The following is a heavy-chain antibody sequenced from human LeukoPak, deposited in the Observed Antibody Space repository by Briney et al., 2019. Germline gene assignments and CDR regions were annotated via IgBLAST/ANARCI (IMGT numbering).Heavy chain of an antibody. Sequence: GGSLRLSCAASGFTFSSYSMNWVRQAQGKGLEWVSCISSSSSYIYYADSVKGRITISRDNAKNSLYLQMNSLRAEDTAVYYCARANDFWSGYSKVYLDYWGQGTLVTVSS. CDR3: ARANDFWSGYSKVYLDY. J-gene: IGHJ4*02. V-gene: IGHV3-21*01. CDR2: ISSSSSYI. D-gene: IGHD3-3*01. CDR1: GFTFSSYS.